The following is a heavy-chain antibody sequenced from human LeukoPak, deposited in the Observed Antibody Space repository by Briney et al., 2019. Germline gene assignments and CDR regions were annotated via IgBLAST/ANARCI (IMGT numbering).Heavy chain of an antibody. Sequence: SETLSLTCTVSGGAIGSDGYYWNWIRQHPGKGLEWIGYIYYSGSASYNPSLKSRVTISVDTSKNQFSLRLSSVTAADTAVYYCARGRFYGFSGDSWGQGSLVTVSS. CDR1: GGAIGSDGYY. V-gene: IGHV4-31*03. CDR2: IYYSGSA. CDR3: ARGRFYGFSGDS. D-gene: IGHD3-10*01. J-gene: IGHJ4*02.